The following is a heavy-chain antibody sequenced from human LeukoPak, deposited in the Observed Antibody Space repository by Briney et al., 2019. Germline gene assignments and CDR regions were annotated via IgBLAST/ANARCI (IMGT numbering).Heavy chain of an antibody. D-gene: IGHD6-19*01. J-gene: IGHJ4*02. V-gene: IGHV3-23*01. Sequence: GGSLRLSCAASGFAFSSYAMNWVRQAPGKRLEWVSAISGSGGSTYYADSVKGRFTISRDNSKNTLYLQMNSLRAEDTAVYYCAKVSSGWWERFFDYWGQGTLVTVSS. CDR1: GFAFSSYA. CDR3: AKVSSGWWERFFDY. CDR2: ISGSGGST.